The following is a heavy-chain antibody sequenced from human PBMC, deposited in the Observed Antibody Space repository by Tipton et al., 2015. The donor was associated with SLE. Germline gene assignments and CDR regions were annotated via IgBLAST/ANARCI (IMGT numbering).Heavy chain of an antibody. CDR2: IYYSGST. CDR1: GYSISSSYY. D-gene: IGHD1-14*01. Sequence: TLSLTCAVSGYSISSSYYWGWIRQPPGKEPEWIGSIYYSGSTYYTPSLKSRVTASVDTSKNQFSLSLYSVTVDDTAVDYCARQGTGVGSGRDDYWGQGILVTVSS. J-gene: IGHJ4*02. V-gene: IGHV4-38-2*01. CDR3: ARQGTGVGSGRDDY.